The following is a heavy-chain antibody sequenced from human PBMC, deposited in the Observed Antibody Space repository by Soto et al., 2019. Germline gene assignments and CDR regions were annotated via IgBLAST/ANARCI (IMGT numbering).Heavy chain of an antibody. CDR1: GYTFSSYA. CDR2: INAGYGNT. D-gene: IGHD7-27*01. CDR3: ARDTGDGTFDF. Sequence: ASVNVSCKASGYTFSSYAMHWVRQAPGQRLEWMGWINAGYGNTKSSQKFQDRVTISRDTSASTAYMELTSLRSEDTAVYYCARDTGDGTFDFWGQGTLVTVSS. J-gene: IGHJ4*02. V-gene: IGHV1-3*01.